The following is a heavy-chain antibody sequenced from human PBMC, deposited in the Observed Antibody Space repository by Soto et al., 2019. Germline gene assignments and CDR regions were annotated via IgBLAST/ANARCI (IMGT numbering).Heavy chain of an antibody. V-gene: IGHV3-30*04. Sequence: GGSLRLSCAASGFAFSSYAMHWVRRAPGKGLEWVAVISYDASNKYYADSVKGRFTISRDNSKKTMFLQMSSLRAEDTAVYYCARPFSSGWYGDFDYWGQGTLVTVSS. CDR3: ARPFSSGWYGDFDY. D-gene: IGHD6-19*01. CDR2: ISYDASNK. J-gene: IGHJ4*02. CDR1: GFAFSSYA.